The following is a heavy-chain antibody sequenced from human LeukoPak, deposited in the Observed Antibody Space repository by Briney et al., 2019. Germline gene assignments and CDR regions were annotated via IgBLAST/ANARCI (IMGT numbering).Heavy chain of an antibody. J-gene: IGHJ4*02. CDR1: GYTLTELS. CDR2: INPNSGGT. D-gene: IGHD3-10*01. V-gene: IGHV1-2*02. CDR3: ARKLRRFGEYSLGY. Sequence: ASVKVSCKVSGYTLTELSMHWVRQAPGQGLEWMGWINPNSGGTNYAQKFQGRVTMTRDTSISTAYMELSRLRSDDTAVYYCARKLRRFGEYSLGYWGQGTLVTVPS.